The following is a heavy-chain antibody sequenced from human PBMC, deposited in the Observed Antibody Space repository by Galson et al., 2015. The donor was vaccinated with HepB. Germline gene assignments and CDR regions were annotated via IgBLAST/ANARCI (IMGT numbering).Heavy chain of an antibody. CDR2: ISNSGGST. CDR3: AKAGEWSYGSDAFDM. D-gene: IGHD3-10*01. CDR1: GFAFSNYA. V-gene: IGHV3-23*01. Sequence: SLRLSCAASGFAFSNYAVSWVRQGPGKGLEWVSSISNSGGSTYYADSVKGRFTISRDNSENTLFLQMSSLRAEDTAVYYCAKAGEWSYGSDAFDMWGQGTMVTVSS. J-gene: IGHJ3*02.